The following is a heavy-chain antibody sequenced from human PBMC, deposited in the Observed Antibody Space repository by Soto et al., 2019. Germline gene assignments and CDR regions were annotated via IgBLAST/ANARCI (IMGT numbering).Heavy chain of an antibody. Sequence: GGSLRLSCAASGFTFSSYSMNWVRQAPGKGLEWVSSISSSSSYIYYADSVKGRFTTSRDNAKNSLYLQMNSLRAEDTAVYYCARGLVVVAATPNDCWGQGTLVTVS. CDR2: ISSSSSYI. CDR1: GFTFSSYS. V-gene: IGHV3-21*01. D-gene: IGHD2-15*01. J-gene: IGHJ4*02. CDR3: ARGLVVVAATPNDC.